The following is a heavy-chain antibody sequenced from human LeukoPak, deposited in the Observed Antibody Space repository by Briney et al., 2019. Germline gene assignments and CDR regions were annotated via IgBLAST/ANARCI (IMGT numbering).Heavy chain of an antibody. CDR3: ARQKYYYDSSGSSLDY. J-gene: IGHJ4*02. D-gene: IGHD3-22*01. V-gene: IGHV4-39*01. Sequence: PSETLSLTCTVSGGSISSSSYYWGWIRRPRGKGLEWIGSIYYSGSTYYHPSLKSRVTISVDTSKNQFSLKLSSVTAADTAVDYCARQKYYYDSSGSSLDYWGQGTLVTVSS. CDR1: GGSISSSSYY. CDR2: IYYSGST.